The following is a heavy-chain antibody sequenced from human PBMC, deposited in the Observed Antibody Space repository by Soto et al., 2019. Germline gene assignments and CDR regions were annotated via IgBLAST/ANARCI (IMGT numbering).Heavy chain of an antibody. Sequence: GESLKISCKGSGYSFTSYWISWVRQMPGKGLEWMGRIDPSDSYTNYSPSFQGHVTISADKSISTAYLRWSSLKASDTAMYYCAIQLRSGELNAFDIWGQGTMVTVSS. CDR3: AIQLRSGELNAFDI. D-gene: IGHD1-26*01. J-gene: IGHJ3*02. V-gene: IGHV5-10-1*01. CDR1: GYSFTSYW. CDR2: IDPSDSYT.